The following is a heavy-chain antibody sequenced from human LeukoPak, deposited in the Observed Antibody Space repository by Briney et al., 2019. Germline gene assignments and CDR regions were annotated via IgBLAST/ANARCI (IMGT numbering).Heavy chain of an antibody. J-gene: IGHJ4*02. CDR1: GFTFGDHA. D-gene: IGHD3-10*01. V-gene: IGHV3-49*04. Sequence: GSLKVSCSASGFTFGDHAMSWVRQAPGKGLEWVGFIRSKGYGGTTEYAASVEGRFSLSRDDSKSFVYLQMSSLKTEDTAVYYCTRVRSGNDLDYWGQGNLGSVSS. CDR2: IRSKGYGGTT. CDR3: TRVRSGNDLDY.